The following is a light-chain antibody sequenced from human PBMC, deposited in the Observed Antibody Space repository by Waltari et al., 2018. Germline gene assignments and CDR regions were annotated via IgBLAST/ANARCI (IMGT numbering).Light chain of an antibody. CDR3: QQCYTFPYT. V-gene: IGKV4-1*01. J-gene: IGKJ2*01. CDR2: WAS. Sequence: DIVLTQSPDSLAVSLGERATINCKSSQSVVFSSNNKNYLAWYQQKPGQQPKLLITWASTRESWVPDRFSGSGSGTDFPLTISSLQAEDVAVYYCQQCYTFPYTFGQGTKLEIK. CDR1: QSVVFSSNNKNY.